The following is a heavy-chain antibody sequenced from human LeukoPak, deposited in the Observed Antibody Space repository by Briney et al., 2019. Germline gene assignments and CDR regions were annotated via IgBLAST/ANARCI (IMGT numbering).Heavy chain of an antibody. J-gene: IGHJ4*02. D-gene: IGHD2-8*01. V-gene: IGHV4-38-2*02. CDR3: ARARSRLYHFDY. Sequence: SETLSLTCTVSGYSISSGHYWGWIRQPPGKGLEWIGSIYHSGSTYYNPSLKSRVTISVDTSKNQFSLKLTSVTAADTAVYYCARARSRLYHFDYWGQGTLVTVSS. CDR1: GYSISSGHY. CDR2: IYHSGST.